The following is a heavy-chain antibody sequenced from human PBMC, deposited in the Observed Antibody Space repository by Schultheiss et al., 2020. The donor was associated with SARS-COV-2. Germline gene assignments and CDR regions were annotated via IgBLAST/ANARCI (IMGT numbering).Heavy chain of an antibody. CDR1: GFTFSSYG. D-gene: IGHD2-2*01. Sequence: GGSLRLSCAASGFTFSSYGMHWVRQAPGKGLEWVAVIWYDGSNKYYADSVKGRFTISRDNSKNTLYLQMNSLRAEDTAVYYCAKAFGYQLLAPFDYWGQGTLVTVSS. V-gene: IGHV3-33*06. J-gene: IGHJ4*02. CDR3: AKAFGYQLLAPFDY. CDR2: IWYDGSNK.